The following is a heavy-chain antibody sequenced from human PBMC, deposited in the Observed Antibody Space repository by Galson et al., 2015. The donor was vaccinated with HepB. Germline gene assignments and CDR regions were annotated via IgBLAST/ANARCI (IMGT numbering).Heavy chain of an antibody. D-gene: IGHD3-10*01. CDR1: GYTFTGYY. Sequence: SVKVSCKASGYTFTGYYMHWVRQAPRQGLEWMGWINPNSGGTNFAQKFQGRVTMTRDTSISTAYMELRRLRSDDTAVYYCARAPRGVAVLGKNPDYWGQGTLVTVSS. CDR3: ARAPRGVAVLGKNPDY. CDR2: INPNSGGT. J-gene: IGHJ4*02. V-gene: IGHV1-2*02.